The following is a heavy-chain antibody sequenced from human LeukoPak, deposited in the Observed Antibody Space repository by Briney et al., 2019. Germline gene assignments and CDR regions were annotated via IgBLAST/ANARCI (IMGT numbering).Heavy chain of an antibody. J-gene: IGHJ4*02. Sequence: GGSLRLSCAASGFSFSDYAMNWVRQAPGKGLEWISYISDRGDTMYYADSVKGRFTISRDNAKNSLYLQMNSLRAEDTAVYYCARDRGYDSAFDYWGQGTLVTVSS. CDR1: GFSFSDYA. V-gene: IGHV3-11*04. D-gene: IGHD5-12*01. CDR3: ARDRGYDSAFDY. CDR2: ISDRGDTM.